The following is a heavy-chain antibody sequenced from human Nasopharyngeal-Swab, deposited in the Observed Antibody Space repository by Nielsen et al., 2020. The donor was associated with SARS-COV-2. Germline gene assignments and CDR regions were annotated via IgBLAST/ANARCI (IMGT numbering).Heavy chain of an antibody. CDR2: IIPIFGTA. Sequence: SVKVSCKASGGTFSSYAISWVRQAPGQGLEWMGGIIPIFGTANYAQKFQGRVTITADESTSTAYMELSSLRSEDTPVYYCARDQAGGGVLGYWGQGTLVTVSS. J-gene: IGHJ4*02. CDR1: GGTFSSYA. D-gene: IGHD2-8*02. CDR3: ARDQAGGGVLGY. V-gene: IGHV1-69*13.